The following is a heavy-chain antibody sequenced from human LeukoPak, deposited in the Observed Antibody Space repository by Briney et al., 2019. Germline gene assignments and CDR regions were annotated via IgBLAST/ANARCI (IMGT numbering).Heavy chain of an antibody. D-gene: IGHD6-13*01. Sequence: AGGSLRLSCAASGFSFTNAWMSWVRQAPGKGLEWVGRVKRDVDGGATDYAAPVKGRFTISRDDLKDTVFLQMNSLKTEDTAVYYCTTEGDRGYSSNWYNGVGAFDIWGQGTVVAVSS. CDR2: VKRDVDGGAT. J-gene: IGHJ3*02. CDR3: TTEGDRGYSSNWYNGVGAFDI. V-gene: IGHV3-15*01. CDR1: GFSFTNAW.